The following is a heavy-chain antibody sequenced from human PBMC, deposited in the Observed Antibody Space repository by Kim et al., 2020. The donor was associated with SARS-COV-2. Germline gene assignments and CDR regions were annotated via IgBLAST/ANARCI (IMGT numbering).Heavy chain of an antibody. V-gene: IGHV4-34*01. Sequence: SETLSLTCAVYGGSFSGYYWSWIRQPPGKGLEWIGEINHSGSTNYNPSLKSRVTISVDTSKNQFSLKLSSVTAADTAVYYCARGNYVWGSYRYLGWFDP. CDR1: GGSFSGYY. CDR2: INHSGST. CDR3: ARGNYVWGSYRYLGWFDP. D-gene: IGHD3-16*02. J-gene: IGHJ5*02.